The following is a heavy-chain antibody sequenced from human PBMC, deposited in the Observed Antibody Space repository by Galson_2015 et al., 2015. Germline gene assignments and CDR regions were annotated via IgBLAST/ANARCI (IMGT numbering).Heavy chain of an antibody. CDR1: GFTFSSYS. Sequence: SLRLSCAASGFTFSSYSMNWVRQAPGKGLEWVSSISSSSSYIYYADSVKGRFTISRDNAKNSLYLQMNSLRAEDTAVYYCARVASYDFWSGYDNHNYYYYYMDVWGKGTTVTVSS. CDR2: ISSSSSYI. V-gene: IGHV3-21*04. CDR3: ARVASYDFWSGYDNHNYYYYYMDV. D-gene: IGHD3-3*01. J-gene: IGHJ6*03.